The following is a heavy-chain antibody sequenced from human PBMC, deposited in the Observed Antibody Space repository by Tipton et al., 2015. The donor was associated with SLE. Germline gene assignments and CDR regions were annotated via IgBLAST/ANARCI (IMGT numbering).Heavy chain of an antibody. J-gene: IGHJ5*02. CDR1: GGSISSSTYY. Sequence: GLVKPSGTLSLTCTVSGGSISSSTYYWGWIRQPPGKGLEWIGSIYYSGSTYYNPSLKSRVTISVDTSKNQFSLKLSSVTAADTAVYYCARLWFGESNWFDPWGQGTLVTVSS. CDR3: ARLWFGESNWFDP. D-gene: IGHD3-10*01. CDR2: IYYSGST. V-gene: IGHV4-39*01.